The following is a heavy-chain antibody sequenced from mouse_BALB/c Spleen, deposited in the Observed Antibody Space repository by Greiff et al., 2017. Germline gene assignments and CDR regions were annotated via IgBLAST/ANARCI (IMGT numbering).Heavy chain of an antibody. CDR3: ARVSGYGYDAWFAD. V-gene: IGHV1-67*01. CDR1: GYTFTDYA. CDR2: ISTYYGNT. J-gene: IGHJ3*01. D-gene: IGHD2-2*01. Sequence: QVQLQQSGPELVRPGVSVKISCKGSGYTFTDYAMHWVKQSHAKSLEWIGVISTYYGNTNYNQKFKGKATMTVDKSSSTAYMELARLTSEDSAIYYCARVSGYGYDAWFADWGQGTLVTVSA.